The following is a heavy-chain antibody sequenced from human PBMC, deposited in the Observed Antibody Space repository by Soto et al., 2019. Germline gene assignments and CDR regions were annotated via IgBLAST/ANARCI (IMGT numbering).Heavy chain of an antibody. CDR3: ARVLPTSSWSY. D-gene: IGHD6-13*01. Sequence: ASVQGAWPASGSTFPSDGISWVRQAPGQGLEWMGWISGYNGNTNSAQKLQGRVTMTTDTSTSTAYMELRSLKSDDTAVYYCARVLPTSSWSYWGQGTLVTVSS. J-gene: IGHJ4*02. CDR2: ISGYNGNT. V-gene: IGHV1-18*01. CDR1: GSTFPSDG.